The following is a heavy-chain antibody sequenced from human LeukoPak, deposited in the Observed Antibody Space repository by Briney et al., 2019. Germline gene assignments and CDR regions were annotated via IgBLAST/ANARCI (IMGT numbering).Heavy chain of an antibody. CDR3: ASSQLGQEYYYYMDV. CDR1: GYTFTGYY. Sequence: ASVKVSCKASGYTFTGYYMHWVRQAPGQGLEWMGWINPNSGGTNYAQKFQGRVTMTRDMSTSTVYMELSSLRSEDTAVYFCASSQLGQEYYYYMDVWGTGTTVTVSS. CDR2: INPNSGGT. D-gene: IGHD6-6*01. V-gene: IGHV1-2*02. J-gene: IGHJ6*03.